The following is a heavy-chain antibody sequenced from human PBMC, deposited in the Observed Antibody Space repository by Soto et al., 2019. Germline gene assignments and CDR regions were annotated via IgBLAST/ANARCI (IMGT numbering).Heavy chain of an antibody. CDR3: ARDYFYGMDV. Sequence: PSETLSLTCTVSGGSISSGGYYWSWIRQHPGKGLEWIGYIYYSGSTYYNPSLKSRVTISVDTSKNQFSLKLSSVTAADTVVYYCARDYFYGMDVWGQGTTVTVS. V-gene: IGHV4-31*03. J-gene: IGHJ6*02. CDR2: IYYSGST. CDR1: GGSISSGGYY.